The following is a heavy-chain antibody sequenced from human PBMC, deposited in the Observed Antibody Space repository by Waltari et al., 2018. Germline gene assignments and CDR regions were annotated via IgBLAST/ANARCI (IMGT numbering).Heavy chain of an antibody. Sequence: EVQVMESGGGLVHPGGSLRLSCAASGFTFSNFEMIWVRQAPGKGLEWVSSISTGGSSLFYAESLKGRFTISRDNAKNSLYLEMNSLRAEDTAVYYCARGTYYYDNSGYVRYFDYWGQGTLVTVSS. CDR1: GFTFSNFE. CDR2: ISTGGSSL. D-gene: IGHD3-22*01. CDR3: ARGTYYYDNSGYVRYFDY. J-gene: IGHJ4*02. V-gene: IGHV3-48*03.